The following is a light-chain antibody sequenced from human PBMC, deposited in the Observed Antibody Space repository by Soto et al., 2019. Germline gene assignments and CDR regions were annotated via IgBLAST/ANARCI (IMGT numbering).Light chain of an antibody. Sequence: EIVMTQSPATLSVYPEERATLSCRASQSVSNNLAWYQQKPGQAPRLLIYGASTRATGIPARFSGSGSGTEFTLTISSLQSEDFAVYYCQQYDNWLGTFGQGTKVDIK. CDR1: QSVSNN. CDR2: GAS. J-gene: IGKJ1*01. CDR3: QQYDNWLGT. V-gene: IGKV3-15*01.